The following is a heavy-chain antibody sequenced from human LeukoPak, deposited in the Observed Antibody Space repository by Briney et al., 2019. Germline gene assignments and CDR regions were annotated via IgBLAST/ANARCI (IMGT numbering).Heavy chain of an antibody. CDR3: TRDPPAL. J-gene: IGHJ4*02. CDR1: GFTFSSYA. CDR2: IRSKAYGGTT. Sequence: GGSLRLSCAASGFTFSSYAMSWVRQAPGKGLEWVGFIRSKAYGGTTEYAASVKGRFTISRDDSKSIAYLQMNSLKTEDTAVYYCTRDPPALWGQGTLVTVSS. V-gene: IGHV3-49*04.